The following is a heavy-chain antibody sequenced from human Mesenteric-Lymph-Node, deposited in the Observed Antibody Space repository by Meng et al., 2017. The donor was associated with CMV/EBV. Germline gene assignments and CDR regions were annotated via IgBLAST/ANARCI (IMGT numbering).Heavy chain of an antibody. CDR2: IKQDGSEE. V-gene: IGHV3-7*01. CDR3: ARDQITIFGVIIQQLTDY. CDR1: GFSFSSYW. D-gene: IGHD3-3*01. J-gene: IGHJ4*02. Sequence: GESLKISCAASGFSFSSYWMTWVRQAPGKGLEWVANIKQDGSEEYYVDSVKGRFTISRDNAKKSLYLQMNSLRAEDTAVYYCARDQITIFGVIIQQLTDYWGQGTLVTVSS.